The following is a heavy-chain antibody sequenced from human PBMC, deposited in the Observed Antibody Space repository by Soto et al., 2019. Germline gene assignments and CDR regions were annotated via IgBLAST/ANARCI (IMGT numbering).Heavy chain of an antibody. J-gene: IGHJ4*02. Sequence: GESLKISCKGSGYSFTSYWIGWVRQMPGKGLEWMGIIYPGDSDTRYSPSFQGQVTISADKSISTAYLQWSSLKASDTAMYYCAKSRITMVRGVISPLPAYFAYWGQGTLVTVSS. CDR2: IYPGDSDT. CDR1: GYSFTSYW. D-gene: IGHD3-10*01. V-gene: IGHV5-51*01. CDR3: AKSRITMVRGVISPLPAYFAY.